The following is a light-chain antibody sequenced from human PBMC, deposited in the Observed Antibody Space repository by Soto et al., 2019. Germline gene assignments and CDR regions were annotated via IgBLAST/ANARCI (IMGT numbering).Light chain of an antibody. J-gene: IGKJ5*01. Sequence: DIQMTQSPSSLSASVGDRVTITCQASQDISNYLNWYQQKPEKAPKLLIYDASNLETGVPSRFSGSGSGTDFTFTISILQPEDIATYYCQQYDNLITFGQGTRLEIK. CDR3: QQYDNLIT. CDR2: DAS. CDR1: QDISNY. V-gene: IGKV1-33*01.